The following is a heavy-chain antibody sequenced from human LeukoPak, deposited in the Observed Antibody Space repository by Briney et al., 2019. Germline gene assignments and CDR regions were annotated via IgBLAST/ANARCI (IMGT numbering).Heavy chain of an antibody. CDR3: ARDCGASTSCSDY. D-gene: IGHD2-2*01. J-gene: IGHJ4*02. CDR2: VHYSGST. CDR1: GGSITSNSYY. V-gene: IGHV4-39*07. Sequence: SETLSLTCTVSGGSITSNSYYWGWIRQPPGKGLEWIGSVHYSGSTYYNPSLKSRVTISVDTSKNQFSLKLSSVTAADTAVYYCARDCGASTSCSDYWGQGTLVTVSS.